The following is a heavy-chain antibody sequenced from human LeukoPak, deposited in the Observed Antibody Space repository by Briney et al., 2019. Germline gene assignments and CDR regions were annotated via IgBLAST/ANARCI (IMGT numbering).Heavy chain of an antibody. V-gene: IGHV1-18*04. D-gene: IGHD6-19*01. CDR2: ISAYNGNT. Sequence: ASVTVSCKASGYTFTSYGISWVRQAPGQGLEWMGWISAYNGNTNYAQKFQGRVTMTTDTSTSTAYMELRSLRSDDTAVYYCARSSGAVAGGGYFDYWGQGTLVTVSS. CDR1: GYTFTSYG. CDR3: ARSSGAVAGGGYFDY. J-gene: IGHJ4*02.